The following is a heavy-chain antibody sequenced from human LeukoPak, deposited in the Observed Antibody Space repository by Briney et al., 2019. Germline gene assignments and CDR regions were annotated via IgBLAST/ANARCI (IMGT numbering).Heavy chain of an antibody. CDR3: ARGRPHGNDY. CDR1: GFTFSRYP. V-gene: IGHV3-30-3*01. J-gene: IGHJ4*02. CDR2: ISYDGSNK. Sequence: GGSLRLSCAASGFTFSRYPIHWVRQAPGKGLEWVAVISYDGSNKYYADSVKGRFTISRDNAKNTLYLQMNSLRVEDTAVYYCARGRPHGNDYWGQGTLVTVSS. D-gene: IGHD4-23*01.